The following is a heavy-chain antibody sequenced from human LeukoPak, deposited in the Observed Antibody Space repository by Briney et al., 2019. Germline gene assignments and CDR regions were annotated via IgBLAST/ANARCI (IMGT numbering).Heavy chain of an antibody. CDR2: IYYSGST. Sequence: PSQTLSLTCTVSGGSISDGDHYWSWIRQPPGKGLEWIGYIYYSGSTYYNPSLKSRVTISVDTSKNQFSLKLSSVTAADTAVYYCGRETLYYDSSGYYYWGQGTLVTVSS. CDR3: GRETLYYDSSGYYY. D-gene: IGHD3-22*01. V-gene: IGHV4-30-4*08. J-gene: IGHJ4*02. CDR1: GGSISDGDHY.